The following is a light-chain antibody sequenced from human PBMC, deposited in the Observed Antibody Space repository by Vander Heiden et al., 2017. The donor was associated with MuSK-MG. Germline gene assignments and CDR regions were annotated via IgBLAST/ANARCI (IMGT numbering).Light chain of an antibody. V-gene: IGKV3-11*01. CDR2: DAS. Sequence: EIVFTQSPATLSLSPGERATLSCRASQSVGTYLAWYQQKPGQAPRLLIYDASNRATGIPTRFSGSGSGTDFTLTISSLEIEDFAVYYCQQLSDWPPLTFGGGTKVEIK. CDR3: QQLSDWPPLT. CDR1: QSVGTY. J-gene: IGKJ4*01.